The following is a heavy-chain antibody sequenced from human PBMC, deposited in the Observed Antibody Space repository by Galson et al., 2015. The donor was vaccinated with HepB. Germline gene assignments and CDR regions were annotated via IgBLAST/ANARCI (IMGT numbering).Heavy chain of an antibody. J-gene: IGHJ5*02. Sequence: QSGAEVKKPGASVKVSCKASGYTFTSYGISWVRQAPGQGLEWMGWISAYNGNTNYAQKLQGRVTMTTDTSTSTAYTELRSLRSDDTAVYYCARGHAYAVRGGKNNWFDPWGQGTLVTVSS. D-gene: IGHD3-10*01. CDR1: GYTFTSYG. CDR2: ISAYNGNT. CDR3: ARGHAYAVRGGKNNWFDP. V-gene: IGHV1-18*01.